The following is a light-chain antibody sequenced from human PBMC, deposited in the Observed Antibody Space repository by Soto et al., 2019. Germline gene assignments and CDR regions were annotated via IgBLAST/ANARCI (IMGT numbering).Light chain of an antibody. CDR2: DAS. CDR3: QQYNNWPPKHT. J-gene: IGKJ2*01. CDR1: QSISNN. V-gene: IGKV3-15*01. Sequence: EIVMTQSPATLSVSPGERVTLSCRASQSISNNLAWYQHKPGRAPRVLIYDASTRATGIPVRFSGSGSGTEFTITISSLQSDDFAVYYCQQYNNWPPKHTFGQGTKLDSK.